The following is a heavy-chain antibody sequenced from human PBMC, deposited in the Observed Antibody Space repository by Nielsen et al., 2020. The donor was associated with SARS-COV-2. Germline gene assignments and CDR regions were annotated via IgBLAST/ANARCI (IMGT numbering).Heavy chain of an antibody. CDR1: GLTFSSSI. Sequence: GESLKISCTTSGLTFSSSIMAWVRQAPGKGLEWCSSIHGSGDETHYAGFAKGRFTISRDNSQNTVYLQMNSLRAEDTAIYYCAKEVWFGELLTLDYWGRGALVTVSS. CDR3: AKEVWFGELLTLDY. V-gene: IGHV3-23*01. D-gene: IGHD3-10*01. CDR2: IHGSGDET. J-gene: IGHJ4*02.